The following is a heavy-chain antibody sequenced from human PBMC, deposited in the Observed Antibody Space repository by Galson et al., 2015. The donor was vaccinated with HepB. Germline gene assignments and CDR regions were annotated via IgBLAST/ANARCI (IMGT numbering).Heavy chain of an antibody. CDR2: IYPGDSDT. CDR3: ARNSYSGSYYGAFDI. Sequence: QSGAEVKKPGESLKISCKGSGSSFPSYWIGWVRQMPGKGLEWMGIIYPGDSDTRYSPSFQGQVTISADKSISTAYLQWSSLKASDTAMYYCARNSYSGSYYGAFDIWGQGTMVTVSS. D-gene: IGHD1-26*01. V-gene: IGHV5-51*01. J-gene: IGHJ3*02. CDR1: GSSFPSYW.